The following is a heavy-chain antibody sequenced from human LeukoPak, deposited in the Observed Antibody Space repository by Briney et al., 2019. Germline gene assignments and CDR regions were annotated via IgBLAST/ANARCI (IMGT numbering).Heavy chain of an antibody. J-gene: IGHJ5*02. CDR1: GYTFTGYY. CDR3: AKPYRYCSSTSCRNWFDP. D-gene: IGHD2-2*01. V-gene: IGHV1-2*02. Sequence: ASVKVSCKASGYTFTGYYMHWVRQAPGQGLEWMGWINPNSGGTNYAQKFQGRVTMTRGTSISTAYMELSRLRSDDTAVYYCAKPYRYCSSTSCRNWFDPWGQGTLVTVSS. CDR2: INPNSGGT.